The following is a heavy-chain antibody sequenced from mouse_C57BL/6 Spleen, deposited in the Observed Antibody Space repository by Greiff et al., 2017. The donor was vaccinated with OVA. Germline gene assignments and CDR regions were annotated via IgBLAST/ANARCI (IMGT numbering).Heavy chain of an antibody. CDR1: GYTFTSYW. CDR2: IDPSDSYT. Sequence: QVQLQQPGAELVMPGASVKLSCKASGYTFTSYWMHWVKQRPGQGLEWIGEIDPSDSYTNYNQKFKGKSTLTVDKSSSTAYMQLSSLTSEDSAVYYCARVRQGYYFDYWGQGTTRTVSS. V-gene: IGHV1-69*01. CDR3: ARVRQGYYFDY. J-gene: IGHJ2*01. D-gene: IGHD3-2*01.